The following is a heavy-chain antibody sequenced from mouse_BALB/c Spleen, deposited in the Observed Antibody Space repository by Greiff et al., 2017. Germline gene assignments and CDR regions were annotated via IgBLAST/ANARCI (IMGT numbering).Heavy chain of an antibody. CDR3: AREPYYYGSGNAMDY. D-gene: IGHD1-1*01. CDR2: ISSGSSTI. V-gene: IGHV5-17*02. CDR1: GFTFSSFG. J-gene: IGHJ4*01. Sequence: EVKLVESGGGLVQPGGSRKLSCAASGFTFSSFGMHWVRQAPEKGLEWVAYISSGSSTIYYADTVKGRFTISRDNPKNTLFLQMTSLRSEDTAMYYCAREPYYYGSGNAMDYWGQGTSVTVSS.